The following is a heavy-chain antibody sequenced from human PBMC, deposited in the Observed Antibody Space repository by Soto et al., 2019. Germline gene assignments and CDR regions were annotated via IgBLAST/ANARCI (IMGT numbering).Heavy chain of an antibody. CDR2: IYHSGST. CDR1: GGSISSSNW. Sequence: QVQLQESGPGLVKPSGTLSLTCAVSGGSISSSNWWSRVRQPPGKGLEWIGEIYHSGSTNYNPSLKSRVTRPVDKSKNQFSLKLSSVTAADTAVYYCARDFPRAVHYYWGQGTLVTVSS. J-gene: IGHJ4*02. D-gene: IGHD6-19*01. V-gene: IGHV4-4*02. CDR3: ARDFPRAVHYY.